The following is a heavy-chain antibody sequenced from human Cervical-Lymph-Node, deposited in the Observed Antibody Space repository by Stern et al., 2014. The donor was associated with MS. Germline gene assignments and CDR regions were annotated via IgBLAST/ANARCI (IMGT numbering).Heavy chain of an antibody. Sequence: QVQLQESGPGLVKPSETLSLTCTVSGGSISSYYWSWIRQPPGKGLEWLGYIYYSGSTNYNPSLKSRVTISVDTSKNQFSLKLSSVTAADTAVYYCARVSSSWADYYYYYGMDVWGQGTTVTVSS. CDR2: IYYSGST. D-gene: IGHD6-13*01. CDR1: GGSISSYY. J-gene: IGHJ6*02. CDR3: ARVSSSWADYYYYYGMDV. V-gene: IGHV4-59*01.